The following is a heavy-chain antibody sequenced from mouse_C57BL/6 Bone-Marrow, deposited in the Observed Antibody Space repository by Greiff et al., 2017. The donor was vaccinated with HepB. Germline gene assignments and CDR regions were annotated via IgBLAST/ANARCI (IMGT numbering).Heavy chain of an antibody. Sequence: EVQLQQSGPELVKPGASVKISCKASGYSFTDYNMNWVKQSNGKSLEWIGVINPNYGTTSYNQKFKSKATLTVDQSSSTAYMQLNSLTSEDSAVYYCARVYYGSSYWYFDVWGTGTTVTVSS. CDR1: GYSFTDYN. J-gene: IGHJ1*03. CDR3: ARVYYGSSYWYFDV. V-gene: IGHV1-39*01. CDR2: INPNYGTT. D-gene: IGHD1-1*01.